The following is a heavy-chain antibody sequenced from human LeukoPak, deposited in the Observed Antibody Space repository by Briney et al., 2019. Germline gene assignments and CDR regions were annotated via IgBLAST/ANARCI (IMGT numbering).Heavy chain of an antibody. D-gene: IGHD1-1*01. CDR3: ARYTNNWYPEYYFDF. CDR1: GFTFSTYA. Sequence: GGSLRLSCEASGFTFSTYAMSWVRQAPGKGLDSVSSISGSGGGTYYADSVKGRFTISRDNSKNTLYLQMNSLRAEDTAVYYCARYTNNWYPEYYFDFWGQGTLVTVSS. CDR2: ISGSGGGT. J-gene: IGHJ4*02. V-gene: IGHV3-23*01.